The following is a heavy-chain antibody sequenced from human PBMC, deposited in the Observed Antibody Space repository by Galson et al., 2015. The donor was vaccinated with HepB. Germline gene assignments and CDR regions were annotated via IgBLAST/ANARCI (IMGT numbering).Heavy chain of an antibody. D-gene: IGHD6-13*01. V-gene: IGHV3-11*01. CDR3: ARESAASSWSLGGFSYFDY. CDR2: IISSGSTI. J-gene: IGHJ4*02. CDR1: GFTFSDYY. Sequence: SLRLSCAASGFTFSDYYMSWIRQAPGKGLEWVSYIISSGSTIYYADSVKGRFTISRDNAKNSLYLQMNSLRAEDTAVYYCARESAASSWSLGGFSYFDYWPQRALVAASS.